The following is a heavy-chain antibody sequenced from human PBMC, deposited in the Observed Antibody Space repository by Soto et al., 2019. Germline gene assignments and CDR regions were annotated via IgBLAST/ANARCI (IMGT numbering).Heavy chain of an antibody. V-gene: IGHV1-69*18. D-gene: IGHD6-19*01. CDR1: GATFSGYA. CDR2: IVPIFETL. CDR3: VVMGNVAVSNPRSFDY. J-gene: IGHJ4*02. Sequence: QVQLVQSGAEVKKPGSSVKVSCKASGATFSGYAINWVRQAPGQGLEWLGRIVPIFETLNYAERFQGRVAITADESTTTVYMELTSLTHEDTAVYYCVVMGNVAVSNPRSFDYWGQGTQVTVSS.